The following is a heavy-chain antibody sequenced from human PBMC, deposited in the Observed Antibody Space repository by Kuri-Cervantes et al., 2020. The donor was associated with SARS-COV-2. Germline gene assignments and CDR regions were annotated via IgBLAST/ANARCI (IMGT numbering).Heavy chain of an antibody. V-gene: IGHV3-21*01. J-gene: IGHJ4*02. CDR3: AKDPPPAGY. Sequence: GESLKISCAASGFPFSAFSMNWVRQAPGKGLEWVSSISGSSSYIYYVDSVKGRFTISRDNAKNSLYLQMNSLRAEDTAMYYCAKDPPPAGYWGQGTLVTVSS. CDR2: ISGSSSYI. CDR1: GFPFSAFS.